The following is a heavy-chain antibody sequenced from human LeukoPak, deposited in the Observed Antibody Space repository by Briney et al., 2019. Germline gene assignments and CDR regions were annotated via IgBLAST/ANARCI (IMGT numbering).Heavy chain of an antibody. V-gene: IGHV1-2*04. CDR3: ARGTLGYCSGGSCGRDWFDP. CDR2: INPNSGGT. CDR1: GYTFTGYY. D-gene: IGHD2-15*01. Sequence: ASVKVSCKASGYTFTGYYMHWVRQAPGQGLEWMGWINPNSGGTNYAQKFQGWVTMTRDTSISTAYMELSRLRSDDTAVYYCARGTLGYCSGGSCGRDWFDPWGQGTLVTVSS. J-gene: IGHJ5*02.